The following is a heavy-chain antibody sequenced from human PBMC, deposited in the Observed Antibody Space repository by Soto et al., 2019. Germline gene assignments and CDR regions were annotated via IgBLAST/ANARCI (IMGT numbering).Heavy chain of an antibody. CDR3: ARYQTPPGYYDFWSGYLRYYYYYYGMDV. J-gene: IGHJ6*02. CDR2: MNPNSGNT. CDR1: GYTCTIYD. D-gene: IGHD3-3*01. Sequence: ASVKVSCKASGYTCTIYDINCVLQSTGQWLDWMGCMNPNSGNTGYAQKFQGRVTMTRNTSISTAYMELSSLRSEDTAVYYCARYQTPPGYYDFWSGYLRYYYYYYGMDVWGQGTTVTVSS. V-gene: IGHV1-8*01.